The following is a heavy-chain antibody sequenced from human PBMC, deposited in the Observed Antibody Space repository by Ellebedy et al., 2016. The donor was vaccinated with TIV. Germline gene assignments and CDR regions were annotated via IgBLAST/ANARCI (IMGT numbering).Heavy chain of an antibody. Sequence: SVKVSXXASGYTFTSYYMHWVRQAPGQGLEWMGGIIPIFGTANYAQKFQGRVTITADESTSTAYMELSSLRSEDTAVYYCARDGSIAVADYYYYGMDVWGQGTTVTVSS. CDR3: ARDGSIAVADYYYYGMDV. J-gene: IGHJ6*02. D-gene: IGHD6-19*01. V-gene: IGHV1-69*13. CDR1: GYTFTSYY. CDR2: IIPIFGTA.